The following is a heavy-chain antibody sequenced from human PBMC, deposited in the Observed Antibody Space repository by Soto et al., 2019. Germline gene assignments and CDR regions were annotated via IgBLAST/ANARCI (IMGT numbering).Heavy chain of an antibody. V-gene: IGHV3-30-3*01. CDR1: GFTFSSYA. CDR3: ARDTPTRGYSYGSVYYYYYGMDV. D-gene: IGHD5-18*01. CDR2: ISYDGSNK. J-gene: IGHJ6*02. Sequence: QVQLVESGGGVVQPGRSLRLSCAASGFTFSSYAMHWVRQAPGKGLEWVAVISYDGSNKYYADSVKGRFTISRDNSKNTLYLQMNCLRAEDTAVYYCARDTPTRGYSYGSVYYYYYGMDVWGQGTTVTVSS.